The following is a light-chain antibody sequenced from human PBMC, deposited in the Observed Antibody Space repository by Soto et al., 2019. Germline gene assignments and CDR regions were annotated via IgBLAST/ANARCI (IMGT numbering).Light chain of an antibody. CDR1: QSVSNNY. CDR3: QQRQYWPPIT. CDR2: EAS. J-gene: IGKJ5*01. V-gene: IGKV3D-20*02. Sequence: EIVLTQSPGTLSLSPVERATLSCMASQSVSNNYLAWYQQKPGQAPRLLIYEASSRATGIPARFSGSGSGTDFTLTISSLEPEDFAIYYCQQRQYWPPITFGQGTRLEI.